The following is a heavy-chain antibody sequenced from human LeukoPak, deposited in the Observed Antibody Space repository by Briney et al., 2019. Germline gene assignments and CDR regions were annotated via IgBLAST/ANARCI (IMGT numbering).Heavy chain of an antibody. Sequence: GGSLRLSCAASGFTFSSYSMNWVRQAPGKGLEWVSSISSSSSYIYYADSVKGRFTISRDNAKNSLYLQMNSLRAEDTAVYYCARDPGGYYYGSGRDLDYWGQGTLVTVSS. CDR3: ARDPGGYYYGSGRDLDY. J-gene: IGHJ4*02. CDR1: GFTFSSYS. CDR2: ISSSSSYI. D-gene: IGHD3-10*01. V-gene: IGHV3-21*01.